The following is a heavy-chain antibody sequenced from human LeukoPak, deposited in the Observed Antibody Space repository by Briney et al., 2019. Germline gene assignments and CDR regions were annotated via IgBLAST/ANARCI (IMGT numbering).Heavy chain of an antibody. CDR2: IYSGGTT. CDR1: GFTVSTNY. CDR3: AKRGYYYDSSAYYYFDY. V-gene: IGHV3-53*01. D-gene: IGHD3-22*01. J-gene: IGHJ4*02. Sequence: PGGSLRLSCAASGFTVSTNYMSWVRQAPGEGLEWVSLIYSGGTTYYADSVKGRFTISRDNSMDTLYLQMNSLRAEDTAVYYCAKRGYYYDSSAYYYFDYWGQGTLVTVSS.